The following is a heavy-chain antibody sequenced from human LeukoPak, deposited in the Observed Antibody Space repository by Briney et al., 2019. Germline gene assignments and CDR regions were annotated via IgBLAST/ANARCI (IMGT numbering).Heavy chain of an antibody. CDR3: IRRDGYQSGAFDI. D-gene: IGHD5-24*01. Sequence: GGSLRLSCTASGFTFGDYAMSWVRQAPGKGLEWVGFIRSKAYGGTTEYAASVKGRFTISRDDSKSIAYLQMNSLKTEDTAVYYCIRRDGYQSGAFDIWGQGTMVTVSS. CDR2: IRSKAYGGTT. J-gene: IGHJ3*02. CDR1: GFTFGDYA. V-gene: IGHV3-49*04.